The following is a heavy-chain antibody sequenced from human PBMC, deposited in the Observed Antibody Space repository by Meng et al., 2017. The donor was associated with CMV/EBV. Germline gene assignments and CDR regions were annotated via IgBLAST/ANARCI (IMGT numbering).Heavy chain of an antibody. CDR3: ARDLPYCSSTSCYSTWYYYYGMDV. V-gene: IGHV3-30*04. J-gene: IGHJ6*02. CDR2: ISYDGSNK. CDR1: GFTFSSYA. Sequence: GGSLRLSCAASGFTFSSYAMHWVRQAPGKGLEWVAVISYDGSNKYYAGSVKGRFTISRDNSKNTLYLQMNSLRAEDTAVYYCARDLPYCSSTSCYSTWYYYYGMDVWGQGTTVTVSS. D-gene: IGHD2-2*02.